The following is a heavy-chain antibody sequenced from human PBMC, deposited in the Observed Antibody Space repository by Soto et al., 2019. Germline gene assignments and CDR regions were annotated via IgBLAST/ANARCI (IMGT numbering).Heavy chain of an antibody. CDR1: GFTFSSYG. CDR2: IWYDGSNK. Sequence: GGSLRLSCAASGFTFSSYGMHWVRQAPGKGLEWVAVIWYDGSNKYYADSVKGRFTISRDNSKNTLYLQMNSLRAEDTAVYYCARERAAAATTVWYFDYWGQGTLVTVSS. V-gene: IGHV3-33*01. CDR3: ARERAAAATTVWYFDY. D-gene: IGHD6-13*01. J-gene: IGHJ4*02.